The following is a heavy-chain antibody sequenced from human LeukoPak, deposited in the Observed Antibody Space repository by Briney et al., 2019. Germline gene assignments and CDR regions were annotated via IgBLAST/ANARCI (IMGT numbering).Heavy chain of an antibody. D-gene: IGHD3-3*01. CDR2: INPSGGST. Sequence: ASVKVSCKASGYTFTSYYMHWVRQAPGQGLEWMGIINPSGGSTSYAQKFQGRVTMTRDTSTSTVYMELSSLRSEDTAVYYCARDPSPRQGYDFWGGYYYYYMDVWGKGTTVTVSS. V-gene: IGHV1-46*01. CDR1: GYTFTSYY. J-gene: IGHJ6*03. CDR3: ARDPSPRQGYDFWGGYYYYYMDV.